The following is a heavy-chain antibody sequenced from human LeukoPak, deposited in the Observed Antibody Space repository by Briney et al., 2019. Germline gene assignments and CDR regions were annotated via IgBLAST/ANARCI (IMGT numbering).Heavy chain of an antibody. CDR2: ISSSSTI. Sequence: GGSLRLSCAASGFTFSSYSMNWVRQAPGKGLEWVSYISSSSTIYYADSVKGRFTISRDNAKNSLYLQMNSLRAEDTAVYYCARVPLKYYYDSSGYYYRARWFDPWGQGTLVTVSS. CDR3: ARVPLKYYYDSSGYYYRARWFDP. V-gene: IGHV3-48*01. J-gene: IGHJ5*02. D-gene: IGHD3-22*01. CDR1: GFTFSSYS.